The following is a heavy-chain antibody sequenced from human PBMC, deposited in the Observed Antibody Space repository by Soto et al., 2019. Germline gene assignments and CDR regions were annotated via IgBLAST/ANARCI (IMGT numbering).Heavy chain of an antibody. CDR2: ISSSSSTI. J-gene: IGHJ4*02. D-gene: IGHD3-22*01. V-gene: IGHV3-48*01. CDR1: GFTFSSYS. Sequence: EVQLVESGGGLVQPGGSLRLSCAASGFTFSSYSMNWVRQAPGKGLEWVSYISSSSSTIYYADSVKGRFTISRDNAKNSLYLQMNSLRAEDTAVYYCARGAYYYDSSGLSCWCQGTLVTVSS. CDR3: ARGAYYYDSSGLSC.